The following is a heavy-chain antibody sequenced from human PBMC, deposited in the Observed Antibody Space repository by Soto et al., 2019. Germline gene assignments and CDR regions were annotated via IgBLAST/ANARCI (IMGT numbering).Heavy chain of an antibody. Sequence: QVQLVQSGAEVKKPGSSVKVSCKASGGTFSSYAISWVRQAPGQGLEWMGGIIPIFGTANYAQKFQGRVTITADESTSTAYMEVSSLRSEDTAVYYCAREGGRNYDYVWGSSYGMDVWGQGTTVTVSS. V-gene: IGHV1-69*01. CDR1: GGTFSSYA. CDR3: AREGGRNYDYVWGSSYGMDV. D-gene: IGHD3-16*01. J-gene: IGHJ6*02. CDR2: IIPIFGTA.